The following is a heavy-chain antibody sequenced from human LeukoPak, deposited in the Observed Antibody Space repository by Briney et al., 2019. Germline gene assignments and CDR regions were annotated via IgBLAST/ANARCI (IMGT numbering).Heavy chain of an antibody. CDR2: ISGSSTYI. CDR3: ARDRNDTSGYYYGY. D-gene: IGHD3-22*01. J-gene: IGHJ4*02. Sequence: GGSLRLSCAASGFTFSSYSMNWVRQAPGKGLEWVSSISGSSTYIYYADSVKGRFTISRDNAKNSLYLQMDSLRAEDTAVCYCARDRNDTSGYYYGYWGQGTLVTVSS. CDR1: GFTFSSYS. V-gene: IGHV3-21*01.